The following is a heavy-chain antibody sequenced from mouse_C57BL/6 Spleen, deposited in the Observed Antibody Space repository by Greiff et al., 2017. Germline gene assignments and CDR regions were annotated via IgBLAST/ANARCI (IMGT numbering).Heavy chain of an antibody. CDR3: AREDYDYDAMDY. D-gene: IGHD1-1*02. Sequence: QVQLQQSGAELVKPGASVKISCKASGYAFSSYWMNWVKPRPGKGLEWIGQIYPGDGDTNYNGKFKGKATLTADKSSSTAYMQLSSLTSEDSAVYFCAREDYDYDAMDYWGQGTSVTVSS. J-gene: IGHJ4*01. CDR2: IYPGDGDT. CDR1: GYAFSSYW. V-gene: IGHV1-80*01.